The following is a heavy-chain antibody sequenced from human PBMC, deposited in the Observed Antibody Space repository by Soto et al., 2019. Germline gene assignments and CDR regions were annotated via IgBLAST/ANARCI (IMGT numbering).Heavy chain of an antibody. CDR2: INHSGST. CDR1: GGSFSGYY. CDR3: ARGLSIRDGYNPFDY. Sequence: SETLSLTCAVYGGSFSGYYWSWMRQPPGKGLEWIGEINHSGSTNYNPSLKSRVTISVDTSKNQFSLKLSSVTAADTAVYYCARGLSIRDGYNPFDYWGQGTLVTVSS. D-gene: IGHD5-12*01. V-gene: IGHV4-34*01. J-gene: IGHJ4*02.